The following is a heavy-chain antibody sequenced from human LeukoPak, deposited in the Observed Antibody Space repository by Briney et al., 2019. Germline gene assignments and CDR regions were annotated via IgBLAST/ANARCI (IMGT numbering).Heavy chain of an antibody. Sequence: SENLSLTCTVSGGSISSYYWSWIRQPPGKGLEWIGYIYYIGSTNYNPSLKSRVTISVDTSKNQFSLKLSSVTAADTAVYYCAREGLPKYYDFWSGYSSPYFDYWGQGTLVTVSS. CDR1: GGSISSYY. CDR3: AREGLPKYYDFWSGYSSPYFDY. J-gene: IGHJ4*02. CDR2: IYYIGST. D-gene: IGHD3-3*01. V-gene: IGHV4-59*01.